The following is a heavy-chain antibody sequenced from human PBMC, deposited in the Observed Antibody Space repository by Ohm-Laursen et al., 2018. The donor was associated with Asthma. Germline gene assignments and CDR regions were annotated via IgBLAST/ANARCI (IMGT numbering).Heavy chain of an antibody. Sequence: SETLSLTWAVYGGSFSGYYWSWIRQPPGKGLEWIGEINHSGSTNYNPSLKSRVTISVDTSKNQFSLKLSSVTAADTAVYYCARLGATRYSYGPRYFDYWGQGTLVTVSS. V-gene: IGHV4-34*01. D-gene: IGHD5-18*01. CDR2: INHSGST. CDR3: ARLGATRYSYGPRYFDY. CDR1: GGSFSGYY. J-gene: IGHJ4*02.